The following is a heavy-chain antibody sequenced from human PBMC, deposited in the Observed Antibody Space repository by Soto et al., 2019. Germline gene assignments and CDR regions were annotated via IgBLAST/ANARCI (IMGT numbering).Heavy chain of an antibody. V-gene: IGHV3-23*01. CDR2: LINGGGAT. Sequence: EVFLLDSGGGLVQPGGSLRPSCEAPGFTFGNYALTWARQPPGKGRDWFSPLINGGGATYYADSVKGRFTISRDNSKNTLYLQVSSLRAEDTAVYYCAKERLGRGIDYWGQGILVTVSS. CDR1: GFTFGNYA. D-gene: IGHD3-10*01. J-gene: IGHJ4*02. CDR3: AKERLGRGIDY.